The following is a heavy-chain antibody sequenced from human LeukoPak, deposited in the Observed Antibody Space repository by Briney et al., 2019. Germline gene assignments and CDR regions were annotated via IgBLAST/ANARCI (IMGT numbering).Heavy chain of an antibody. V-gene: IGHV4-34*01. CDR1: GGSFSGYY. Sequence: SETLSLTCAVYGGSFSGYYWSWIRQPPGKGLEWIGEINHSVSTNYNPSLKSRVTISVDTSKNQFSLKLSSVTAADTAVYYCARGPFSRRYSYGHDAFDIWGQGTMVTVSS. D-gene: IGHD5-18*01. CDR3: ARGPFSRRYSYGHDAFDI. J-gene: IGHJ3*02. CDR2: INHSVST.